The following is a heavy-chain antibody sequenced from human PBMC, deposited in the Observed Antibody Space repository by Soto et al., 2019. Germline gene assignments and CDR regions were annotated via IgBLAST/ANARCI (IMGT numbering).Heavy chain of an antibody. D-gene: IGHD2-15*01. CDR2: IIPIFGTA. CDR3: ARVRHQGNVASRRGFDP. CDR1: GGTFSSYA. Sequence: GASVKVSCKASGGTFSSYAISWVRQAPGQGLEWMGGIIPIFGTANYAQKFQGIVTITADESTSTAYMELSSLRSEDTAVYYCARVRHQGNVASRRGFDPWGQGTLVTVSS. V-gene: IGHV1-69*13. J-gene: IGHJ5*02.